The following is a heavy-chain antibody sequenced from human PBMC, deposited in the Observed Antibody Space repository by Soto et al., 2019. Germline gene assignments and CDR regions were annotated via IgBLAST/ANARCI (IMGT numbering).Heavy chain of an antibody. CDR2: IYYSGST. Sequence: PSETLSLTCTVSGGSISSYYWSWIRQPPGKGLEWIGYIYYSGSTNYNPSLKSRVTISVDTSKNQFSLKLSSVTAADTAVYYCARGGITYYYGSGSYRYPNWFDPWGQGTLVTVSS. J-gene: IGHJ5*02. CDR1: GGSISSYY. CDR3: ARGGITYYYGSGSYRYPNWFDP. D-gene: IGHD3-10*01. V-gene: IGHV4-59*01.